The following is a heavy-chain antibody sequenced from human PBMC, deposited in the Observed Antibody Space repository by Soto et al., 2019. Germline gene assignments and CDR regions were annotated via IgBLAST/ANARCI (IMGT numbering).Heavy chain of an antibody. CDR3: VRALAAVQE. Sequence: PSETLAVTCAFYVGSFSVYYWSWIRQPPGKGLDWIGEITRSGSTNYNPSLKSRVTISVDTSKQQFSLSLTSVTAADTAVYFCVRALAAVQEWGQGTMVTVSS. CDR1: VGSFSVYY. V-gene: IGHV4-34*01. D-gene: IGHD6-13*01. J-gene: IGHJ4*02. CDR2: ITRSGST.